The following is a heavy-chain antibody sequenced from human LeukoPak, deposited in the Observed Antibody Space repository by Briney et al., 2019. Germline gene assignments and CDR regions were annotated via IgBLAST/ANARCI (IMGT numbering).Heavy chain of an antibody. CDR3: ARGLPKAVFGMVIED. J-gene: IGHJ1*01. V-gene: IGHV1-8*01. CDR2: MNTNSGNT. CDR1: GYPFTSYN. Sequence: ASVKVSCKASGYPFTSYNVNWVRQATGQELEWMGWMNTNSGNTGYSQNFQGRVTMTRDTSISTAYMELSSLMSEDTAVYYCARGLPKAVFGMVIEDWGQGTLVTVSS. D-gene: IGHD3-3*01.